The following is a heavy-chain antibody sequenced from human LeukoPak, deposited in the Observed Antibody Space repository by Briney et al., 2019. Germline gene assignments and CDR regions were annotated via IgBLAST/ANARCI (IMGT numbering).Heavy chain of an antibody. V-gene: IGHV1-8*03. J-gene: IGHJ5*02. Sequence: GASVKVSCKASGYTFTSYDINWVRQATGQGLEWMGWMNPNSGNTGYAQNFQGRVTITRNTSISTAYMELSSLRSEDTAVYYCARGDGYYYGSGRFNWFDPWGQGTLVTVSS. CDR3: ARGDGYYYGSGRFNWFDP. CDR2: MNPNSGNT. D-gene: IGHD3-10*01. CDR1: GYTFTSYD.